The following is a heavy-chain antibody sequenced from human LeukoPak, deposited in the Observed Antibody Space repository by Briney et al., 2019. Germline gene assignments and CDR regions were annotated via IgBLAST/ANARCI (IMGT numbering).Heavy chain of an antibody. J-gene: IGHJ4*02. CDR2: IYPGDSDT. CDR3: ARRSSTWYLDY. Sequence: GESLKISCKGSGYTFTTYWIGWVRQMPGKGLEWMGIIYPGDSDTRYSPSFQGQVTTSVDKSISTAYLQWSSLKASDTAMYYCARRSSTWYLDYWGQGTLVTVSS. V-gene: IGHV5-51*01. CDR1: GYTFTTYW. D-gene: IGHD6-13*01.